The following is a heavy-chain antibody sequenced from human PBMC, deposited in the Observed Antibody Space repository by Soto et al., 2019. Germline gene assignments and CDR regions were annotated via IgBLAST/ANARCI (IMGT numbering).Heavy chain of an antibody. CDR1: GYTFRSYG. J-gene: IGHJ4*02. CDR3: ARSGAYCTSITCLFDSF. D-gene: IGHD2-8*01. CDR2: ISAYNADT. V-gene: IGHV1-18*01. Sequence: ASVKGTCKASGYTFRSYGYAWVRQAPGQGFEWMGWISAYNADTNYAQKFQDRVTLTTDTSTTTAYMELRNLGSDDTAVYYCARSGAYCTSITCLFDSFWGLGPLVTVSS.